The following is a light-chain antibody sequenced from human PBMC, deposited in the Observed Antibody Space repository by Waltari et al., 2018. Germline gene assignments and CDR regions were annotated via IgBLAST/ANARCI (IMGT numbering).Light chain of an antibody. CDR1: QDISSW. Sequence: DIQMTQFPSSVSASVGERVTITCRASQDISSWLAWYQQKPGKAPKLLLYGASNLQSAVPSRLSGSGSGSDFTLTITNLQPEDFATYYCQQAISFPPTFGGGTKVEVK. V-gene: IGKV1-12*01. CDR2: GAS. CDR3: QQAISFPPT. J-gene: IGKJ4*01.